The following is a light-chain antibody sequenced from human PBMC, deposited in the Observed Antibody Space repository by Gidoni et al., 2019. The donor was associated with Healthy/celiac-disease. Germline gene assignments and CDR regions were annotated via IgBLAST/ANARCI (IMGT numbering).Light chain of an antibody. CDR1: SSDVGGYNY. J-gene: IGLJ3*02. V-gene: IGLV2-14*01. CDR3: SSDTSSSTWV. Sequence: QSALTQPASVPGSPGQSITISCTGTSSDVGGYNYVSWYQQHPGKAPKLMIYDVSNRPSGVSNRFSGSKSGNTASLTIAGLQAEDEAEYYCSSDTSSSTWVFGGGTKLTVL. CDR2: DVS.